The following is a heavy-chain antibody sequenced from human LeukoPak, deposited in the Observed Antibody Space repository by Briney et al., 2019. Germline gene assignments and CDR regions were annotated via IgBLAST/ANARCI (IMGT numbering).Heavy chain of an antibody. CDR2: IKQDGSEK. J-gene: IGHJ4*02. D-gene: IGHD5-18*01. Sequence: GGSLRLSCAASGFTFSSYWMNWVRQAPGKGLEWVANIKQDGSEKYYVDSVKGRFTLSRDNAKNSLYLQMNSLRAEDTAVYYCARPVGYSYDPFDYWGQGTLVTVSS. V-gene: IGHV3-7*01. CDR1: GFTFSSYW. CDR3: ARPVGYSYDPFDY.